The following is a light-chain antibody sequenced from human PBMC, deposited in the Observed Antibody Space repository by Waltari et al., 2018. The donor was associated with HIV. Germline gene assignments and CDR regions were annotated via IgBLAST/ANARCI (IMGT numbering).Light chain of an antibody. J-gene: IGLJ2*01. V-gene: IGLV2-8*01. CDR2: EVT. Sequence: QSALTQPPSASGSPGQSVTISCTGTSSDVGGYNDVSWYQQHPGNAPKLIIYEVTERPPGVPDRFSGPTSGHTASLTVSGLQAEDAADYYCSSYAGSNKLVFGGGTKLTVV. CDR1: SSDVGGYND. CDR3: SSYAGSNKLV.